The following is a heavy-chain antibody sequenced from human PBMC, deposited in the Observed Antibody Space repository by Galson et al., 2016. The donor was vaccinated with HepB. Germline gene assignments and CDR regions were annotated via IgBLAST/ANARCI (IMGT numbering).Heavy chain of an antibody. CDR3: AKDAILACGTGCYADY. J-gene: IGHJ4*02. D-gene: IGHD2-2*01. CDR1: GFTFRSYG. CDR2: ISYDGTNK. V-gene: IGHV3-30*18. Sequence: SLRLSCAGSGFTFRSYGIHWVRQAPGKGLEWVAVISYDGTNKYYADSLKGRFTISRDNSKNTLYQQMNSLRAEDTAVYYCAKDAILACGTGCYADYWGQGTLVTVSS.